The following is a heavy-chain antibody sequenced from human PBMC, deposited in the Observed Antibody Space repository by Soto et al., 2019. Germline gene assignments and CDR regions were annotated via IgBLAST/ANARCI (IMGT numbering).Heavy chain of an antibody. Sequence: TSETLSLTCTVSGGSISSGGYYWSWIRQHPGKGLEWIGYIYYSGSTYYNPSLKSRVTISVDTSKNQFSLKLSSVTAADTAVYYCATLLRGYSGYDALDYWGQGTLVTVSS. D-gene: IGHD5-12*01. CDR3: ATLLRGYSGYDALDY. CDR2: IYYSGST. CDR1: GGSISSGGYY. V-gene: IGHV4-31*03. J-gene: IGHJ4*02.